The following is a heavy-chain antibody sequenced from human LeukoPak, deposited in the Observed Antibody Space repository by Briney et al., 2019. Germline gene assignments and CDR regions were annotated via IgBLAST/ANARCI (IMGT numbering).Heavy chain of an antibody. V-gene: IGHV3-33*01. D-gene: IGHD3-22*01. CDR1: GFTFSSYG. Sequence: PGGSLRLSCAASGFTFSSYGMHWVRQAPGKGLEWVAVIWYDGSNKYYADSVKGRFTISRDNSKNTLYLQMNSLRAEDTAVYYCARFRAGRTSHYYDSSGLYYFDYWGQGTLVTVSS. J-gene: IGHJ4*02. CDR2: IWYDGSNK. CDR3: ARFRAGRTSHYYDSSGLYYFDY.